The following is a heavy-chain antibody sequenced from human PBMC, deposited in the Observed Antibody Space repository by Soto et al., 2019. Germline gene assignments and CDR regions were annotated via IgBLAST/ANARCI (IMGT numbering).Heavy chain of an antibody. D-gene: IGHD3-22*01. CDR2: SYPGDSDT. Sequence: PGESLKISCKGSGYSFTRNWIGWVRQMPGKGLEWMGISYPGDSDTRYSPSFQGQVTISADKSICTAYLQWSSLKASDTAVYYCARTYDSSGPNSGGYAFDIWGQGTMVTVSS. CDR3: ARTYDSSGPNSGGYAFDI. V-gene: IGHV5-51*01. J-gene: IGHJ3*02. CDR1: GYSFTRNW.